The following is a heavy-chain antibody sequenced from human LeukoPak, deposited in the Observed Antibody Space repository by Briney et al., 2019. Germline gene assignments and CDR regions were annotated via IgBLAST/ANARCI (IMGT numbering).Heavy chain of an antibody. Sequence: SETLSLTCTVSGDAISSSSGYWGWIRQPPGKGLEWIGNIHYSGTPYYNPSLKGRVTISVDSSKNRFSLNVSSVTAADAAVYYCAGDQGERFTVAEYYYYMDVWGKGTTVTVSS. V-gene: IGHV4-39*07. CDR1: GDAISSSSGY. D-gene: IGHD3-3*01. J-gene: IGHJ6*03. CDR2: IHYSGTP. CDR3: AGDQGERFTVAEYYYYMDV.